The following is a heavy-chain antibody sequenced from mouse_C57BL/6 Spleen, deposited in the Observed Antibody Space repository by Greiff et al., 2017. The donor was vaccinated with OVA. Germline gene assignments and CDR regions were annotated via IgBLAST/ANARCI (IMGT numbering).Heavy chain of an antibody. J-gene: IGHJ1*03. CDR3: ARARDRYWYFDV. Sequence: QVQLQQPGAELVKPGASVKLSCKASGYTFTSYWMQWVKQRPGQGLEWIGEIDPSDSYTNYNQKFKGKATLTVDTSSSTAYMQLSSLTSEDSAVYYCARARDRYWYFDVWGTGTTVTVSS. CDR1: GYTFTSYW. CDR2: IDPSDSYT. D-gene: IGHD2-14*01. V-gene: IGHV1-50*01.